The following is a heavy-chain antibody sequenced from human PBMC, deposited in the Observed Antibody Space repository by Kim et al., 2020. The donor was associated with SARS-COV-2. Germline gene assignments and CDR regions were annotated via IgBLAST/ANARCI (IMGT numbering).Heavy chain of an antibody. CDR1: GGTFSSYA. CDR3: ARSAADDAFDI. Sequence: SVKVSCKASGGTFSSYAISWVRQAPGQGLEWMGRIIPILGIANYAQKFQGRVTITADKSTSTAYMELSSLRSEDTAVYYCARSAADDAFDIWGQGTMVTVSS. J-gene: IGHJ3*02. V-gene: IGHV1-69*04. CDR2: IIPILGIA. D-gene: IGHD6-13*01.